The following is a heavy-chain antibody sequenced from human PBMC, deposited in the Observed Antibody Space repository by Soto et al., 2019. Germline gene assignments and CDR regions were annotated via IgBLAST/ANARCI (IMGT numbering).Heavy chain of an antibody. J-gene: IGHJ6*02. D-gene: IGHD3-3*01. Sequence: VKVSCKASGGTFSSYAISWVRQAPGQGLEWMGGIIPIFGTANYAQKFQGRVTITADESTSTAYMELSSLRSEDTAVYYCARGGATILGVVTSPYGMDVWGQGTTVTVSS. CDR1: GGTFSSYA. V-gene: IGHV1-69*01. CDR3: ARGGATILGVVTSPYGMDV. CDR2: IIPIFGTA.